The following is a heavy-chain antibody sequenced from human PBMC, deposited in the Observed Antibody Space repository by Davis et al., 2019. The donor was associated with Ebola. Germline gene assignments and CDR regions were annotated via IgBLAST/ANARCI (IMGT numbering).Heavy chain of an antibody. J-gene: IGHJ4*02. CDR1: GGSISSYY. D-gene: IGHD5-18*01. Sequence: MPSETLSLTCTVSGGSISSYYWSWIRQLPGKGPEWIGYIYYSGSTNYNPSLKSRVTISVDKSKNQFSLKLSSLTSADTAVYYCAKQRVGYTYGLYYFDKWGQGTLVTVSS. CDR3: AKQRVGYTYGLYYFDK. V-gene: IGHV4-59*08. CDR2: IYYSGST.